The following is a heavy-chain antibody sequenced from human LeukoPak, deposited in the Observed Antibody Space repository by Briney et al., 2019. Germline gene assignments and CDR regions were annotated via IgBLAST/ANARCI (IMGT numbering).Heavy chain of an antibody. CDR1: GYSISSHYF. J-gene: IGHJ6*04. CDR2: IDHSGTT. V-gene: IGHV4-38-2*02. CDR3: ARETTLGPTSRMDV. Sequence: SETLSLTCAVSGYSISSHYFWGWIRQPPGKGLEWIGSIDHSGTTYYNPSLKSRVTISVDTSKNQLSLKLSSVTASDTAVYYCARETTLGPTSRMDVWGKGTTVTVSS. D-gene: IGHD1-26*01.